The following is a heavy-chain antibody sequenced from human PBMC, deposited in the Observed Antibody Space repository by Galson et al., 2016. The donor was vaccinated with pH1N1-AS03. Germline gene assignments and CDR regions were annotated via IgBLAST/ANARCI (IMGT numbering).Heavy chain of an antibody. D-gene: IGHD4/OR15-4a*01. CDR2: ISYDGSNE. V-gene: IGHV3-30*03. CDR3: ARDDYGVTSRLDY. J-gene: IGHJ4*01. Sequence: SLRLSCAASGFTFSDYYMSWIRQAPGKGLEWVAVISYDGSNEYYADSVKGRFTISRDDSKNTLSLQMNTLRSDDTAVYYCARDDYGVTSRLDYWGHGILVTVSS. CDR1: GFTFSDYY.